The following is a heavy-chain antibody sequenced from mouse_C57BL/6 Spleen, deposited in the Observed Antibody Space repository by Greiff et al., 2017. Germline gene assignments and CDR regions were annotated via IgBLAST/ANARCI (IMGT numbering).Heavy chain of an antibody. V-gene: IGHV1-55*01. CDR3: ARYHYSNYYFDY. CDR2: IYPGSGST. J-gene: IGHJ2*01. D-gene: IGHD2-5*01. Sequence: QVQLQQSGAELVKPGASVKMSCKASGYTFTSYWITWVKQRPGQGLEWIGDIYPGSGSTNYNEKFKSKATLTVDTSSSTAYMQLSSLTSEDSAVYYCARYHYSNYYFDYWGQGTTLTVSS. CDR1: GYTFTSYW.